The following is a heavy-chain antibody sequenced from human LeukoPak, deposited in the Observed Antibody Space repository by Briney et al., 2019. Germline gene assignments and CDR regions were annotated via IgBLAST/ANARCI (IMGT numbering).Heavy chain of an antibody. CDR3: AGAPIVATIGAFDI. V-gene: IGHV4-61*08. CDR1: GGSISSGDYY. J-gene: IGHJ3*02. Sequence: SETLSLTCTVSGGSISSGDYYWSWIRQPPGKGLEWIGYIYYSGSTNYNPSLKSRVTISVDTSKNQFSLKLSSVTAADTAVYYCAGAPIVATIGAFDIWGQGTMVTVSS. CDR2: IYYSGST. D-gene: IGHD5-12*01.